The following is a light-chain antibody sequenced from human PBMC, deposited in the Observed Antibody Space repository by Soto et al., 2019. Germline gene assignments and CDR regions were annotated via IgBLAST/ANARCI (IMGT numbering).Light chain of an antibody. J-gene: IGKJ4*01. CDR3: QQLNSYRALT. CDR1: QGISSY. V-gene: IGKV1-9*01. CDR2: AAS. Sequence: DIQLTQYPSFLSASVGDRVTITCRASQGISSYLAWYQQKPGKAPKLLIYAASTLQSGVPSRFSGSGSGTEFTLTISSLQPEDFATYYCQQLNSYRALTFGGGTKVEIK.